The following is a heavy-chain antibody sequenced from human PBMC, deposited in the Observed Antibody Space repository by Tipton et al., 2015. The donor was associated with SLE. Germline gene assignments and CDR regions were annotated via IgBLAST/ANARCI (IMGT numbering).Heavy chain of an antibody. CDR3: ARGWVRFEGWIDP. CDR1: GGPLTGDY. Sequence: TLSLTCSVSGGPLTGDYWTWIRQPPGKGLEWIGYMHASGFTKYNPSLQSRAAISVDTSKSEFSLNLMSVTAADTGVYYCARGWVRFEGWIDPWGQGTLVTVSS. V-gene: IGHV4-4*08. J-gene: IGHJ5*02. CDR2: MHASGFT. D-gene: IGHD3-10*01.